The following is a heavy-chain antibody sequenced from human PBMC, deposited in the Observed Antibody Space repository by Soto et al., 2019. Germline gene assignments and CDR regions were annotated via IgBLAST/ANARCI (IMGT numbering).Heavy chain of an antibody. CDR3: ARGRSAYYYDSSGELSY. Sequence: PSETLSLTCAVYGESFSGYYWSWIRQPPGKGLEWIGEINHSGSTNYNPSLKSRVTISVDTSKNQFSLKLSSVTAADTAVYYCARGRSAYYYDSSGELSYWGQGTLVTVSS. CDR1: GESFSGYY. D-gene: IGHD3-22*01. CDR2: INHSGST. V-gene: IGHV4-34*01. J-gene: IGHJ4*02.